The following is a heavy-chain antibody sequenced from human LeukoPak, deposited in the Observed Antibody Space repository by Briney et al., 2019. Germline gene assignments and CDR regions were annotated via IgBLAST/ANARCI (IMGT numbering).Heavy chain of an antibody. CDR2: INSDGTST. D-gene: IGHD3-10*01. V-gene: IGHV3-74*01. J-gene: IGHJ4*02. CDR3: ARGPLWYYGSGSYEIDY. CDR1: GFTFSSYA. Sequence: GGSLRLSCAASGFTFSSYAMSWVRQAPGKGLVWVSRINSDGTSTSHADSVMGRFTVSRDNTKTSLYLQMTFLRAEDTAVYCCARGPLWYYGSGSYEIDYWGQGTLVTVSS.